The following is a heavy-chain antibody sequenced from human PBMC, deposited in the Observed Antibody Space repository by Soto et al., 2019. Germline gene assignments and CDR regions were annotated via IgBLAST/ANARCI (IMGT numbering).Heavy chain of an antibody. Sequence: GGSLRLSCAASGFTFSTYVMNWVRQAPGQGLEWVSSILGGGASTYYADSVRGRFTISRDNSKNTLYLQMNSLRVEDTAVYYCAKGRGSYDILTGSYIGVHYGMDVWGQGTTVTVSS. J-gene: IGHJ6*02. V-gene: IGHV3-23*01. D-gene: IGHD3-9*01. CDR3: AKGRGSYDILTGSYIGVHYGMDV. CDR1: GFTFSTYV. CDR2: ILGGGAST.